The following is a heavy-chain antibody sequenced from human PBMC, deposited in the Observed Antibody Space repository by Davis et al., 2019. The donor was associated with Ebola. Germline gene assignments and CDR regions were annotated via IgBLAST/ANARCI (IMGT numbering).Heavy chain of an antibody. D-gene: IGHD3-16*02. CDR3: ARDYPSQRGGVIPRGYYYGMDV. V-gene: IGHV1-24*01. CDR2: FDPEDGET. J-gene: IGHJ6*02. CDR1: GYTLTELS. Sequence: ASVKVSCKVTGYTLTELSMHWVRQAPGKGLEWMGGFDPEDGETIYAQKFQGRVTMTEDTSTDTAYMELSSLRSEDTAVYYCARDYPSQRGGVIPRGYYYGMDVWGQGTTVTVSS.